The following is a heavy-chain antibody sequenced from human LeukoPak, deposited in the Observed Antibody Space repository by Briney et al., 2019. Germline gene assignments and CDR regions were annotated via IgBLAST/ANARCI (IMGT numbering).Heavy chain of an antibody. CDR3: ARSGYSSGWWSYYFDY. Sequence: SETLSLTCVVYGGSFSGYYWSWIRQPPGKGLEWIGEINHSGSTNYNPSLKSRVTISVDTSKNQFSLKLSSVTAADTAVYYCARSGYSSGWWSYYFDYWGQGTLVTVSS. CDR2: INHSGST. V-gene: IGHV4-34*01. D-gene: IGHD6-19*01. J-gene: IGHJ4*02. CDR1: GGSFSGYY.